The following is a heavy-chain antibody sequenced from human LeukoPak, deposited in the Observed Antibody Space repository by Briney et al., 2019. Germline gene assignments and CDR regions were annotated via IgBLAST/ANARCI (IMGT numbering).Heavy chain of an antibody. CDR2: INHSGST. Sequence: SETLSLTCAVYGGSFSGYYWSWIRQPPGKGLEWIGEINHSGSTNYNPSLKSRVTISVDTSKNQFSLKLSSVTAADTAVYYCARQPLYGDYPHTYYMDVWGKGTRSPSP. J-gene: IGHJ6*03. CDR1: GGSFSGYY. CDR3: ARQPLYGDYPHTYYMDV. V-gene: IGHV4-34*01. D-gene: IGHD4-17*01.